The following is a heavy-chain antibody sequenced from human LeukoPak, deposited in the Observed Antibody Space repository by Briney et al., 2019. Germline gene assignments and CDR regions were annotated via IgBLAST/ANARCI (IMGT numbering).Heavy chain of an antibody. D-gene: IGHD6-19*01. J-gene: IGHJ4*02. CDR2: IYSGGST. V-gene: IGHV3-66*01. CDR1: GFTFSSYS. Sequence: PGGSLRLSCAASGFTFSSYSMNWVRQAPGKGLEWVSVIYSGGSTYYADSVKGRFTISRDNSKNTVHLQMNSLRAEDTAVYYCARDGAFGAVAGLLIDFWGQGTLVIVSS. CDR3: ARDGAFGAVAGLLIDF.